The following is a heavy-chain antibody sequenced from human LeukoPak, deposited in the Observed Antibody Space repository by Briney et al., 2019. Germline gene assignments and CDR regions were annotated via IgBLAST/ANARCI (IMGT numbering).Heavy chain of an antibody. Sequence: GGSLRLSCAASGFTFSSYSMNWVRQAPGKGLEWVSSISSSSSYIYYADSVKGRFTISRDNAKNSLYLQMNSLRAEDTAVYYCARDSSGYATPLDYWGQGTLVTV. CDR2: ISSSSSYI. D-gene: IGHD5-12*01. CDR3: ARDSSGYATPLDY. V-gene: IGHV3-21*01. J-gene: IGHJ4*02. CDR1: GFTFSSYS.